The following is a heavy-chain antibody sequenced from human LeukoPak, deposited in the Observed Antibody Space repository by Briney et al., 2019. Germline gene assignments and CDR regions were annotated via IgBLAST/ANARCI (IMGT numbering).Heavy chain of an antibody. CDR2: IYASGST. CDR1: GGSISSYY. Sequence: PSETLSLTCTVSGGSISSYYRSWIRQPPGRGLEWVGYIYASGSTTYNPSLKSRVAISIDTSKNQFSLRLSSVTAADTAVYYCARRATMLAGGYFDYWGQGTLVSVSS. V-gene: IGHV4-4*09. D-gene: IGHD5-12*01. J-gene: IGHJ4*02. CDR3: ARRATMLAGGYFDY.